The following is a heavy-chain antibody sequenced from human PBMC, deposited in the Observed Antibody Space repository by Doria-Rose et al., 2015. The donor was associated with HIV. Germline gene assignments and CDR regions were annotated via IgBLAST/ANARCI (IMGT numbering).Heavy chain of an antibody. CDR3: ARIKSSRWYHKYYFDF. V-gene: IGHV2-26*01. J-gene: IGHJ4*02. Sequence: QITLKESGPVLVKPTETLTLTCTVSGVSLSSPGMGVSWIRQPPGKALEWLANIFSDDERSYKTSLKSRLTIYRGTSKSQVVLTMTDMDPVDTAIYYCARIKSSRWYHKYYFDFWGQGTLVIVSA. CDR1: GVSLSSPGMG. D-gene: IGHD6-13*01. CDR2: IFSDDER.